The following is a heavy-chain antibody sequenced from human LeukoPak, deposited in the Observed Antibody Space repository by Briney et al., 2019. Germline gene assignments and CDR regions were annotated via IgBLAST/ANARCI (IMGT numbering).Heavy chain of an antibody. CDR1: GGSISSSSYY. D-gene: IGHD5-12*01. V-gene: IGHV4-39*01. CDR2: IYYSGST. J-gene: IGHJ4*02. CDR3: ARLVADSGYVIDY. Sequence: SETLSLTCTVSGGSISSSSYYWGWLRQPPGKGLEWIGSIYYSGSTYYNPSLKSRVTISVDTSKNQFSLKLSSVTAADTAVYYCARLVADSGYVIDYWGQGTLVTVSS.